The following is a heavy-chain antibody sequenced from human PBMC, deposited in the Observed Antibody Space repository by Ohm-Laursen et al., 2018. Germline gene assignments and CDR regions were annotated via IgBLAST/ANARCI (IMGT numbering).Heavy chain of an antibody. J-gene: IGHJ4*02. V-gene: IGHV4-39*07. CDR1: GGSISSTSYY. Sequence: SQTLSLTCAVSGGSISSTSYYWGWIRQPPGKGLEWIGSIYYTGSTYFNPSLQSRVTISVDTSKNQFSLKLSSVTAADTAVYYCARVIHDYGPHFDYWGQGTLVTVSS. D-gene: IGHD4-17*01. CDR2: IYYTGST. CDR3: ARVIHDYGPHFDY.